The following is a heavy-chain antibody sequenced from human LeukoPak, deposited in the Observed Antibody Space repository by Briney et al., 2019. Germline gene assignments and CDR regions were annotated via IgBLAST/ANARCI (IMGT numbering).Heavy chain of an antibody. CDR1: GGSFSGYY. D-gene: IGHD3-10*01. CDR3: ATRTYYYGSGSLDY. Sequence: SETLSLTCAVYGGSFSGYYWSWIRQPPRKGLEWIGEINHSGSTNYNPSLKSRVTISVDTSKNQFSLKLGSVTAADTAVYYCATRTYYYGSGSLDYWGQGTLVTVSS. J-gene: IGHJ4*02. V-gene: IGHV4-34*01. CDR2: INHSGST.